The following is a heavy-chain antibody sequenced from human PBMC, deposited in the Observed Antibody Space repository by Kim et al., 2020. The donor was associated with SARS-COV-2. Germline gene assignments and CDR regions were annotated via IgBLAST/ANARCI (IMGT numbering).Heavy chain of an antibody. D-gene: IGHD2-15*01. CDR1: GFTFSSYS. J-gene: IGHJ5*02. CDR3: AREYCSGGSCYVLNWFDP. CDR2: ISSSSSYI. Sequence: GGSLRLSCAASGFTFSSYSMNWVRQAPGKGLEWVSSISSSSSYIYYADSVKGRFTISRDNAKNSLYLQMNSLRAEDTAVYYCAREYCSGGSCYVLNWFDPWGQGTLVTVSS. V-gene: IGHV3-21*01.